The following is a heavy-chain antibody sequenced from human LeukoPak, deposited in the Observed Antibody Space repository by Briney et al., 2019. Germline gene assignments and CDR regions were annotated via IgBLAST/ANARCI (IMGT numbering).Heavy chain of an antibody. CDR3: ANVAKGRFFFYHMDV. D-gene: IGHD2-2*01. CDR2: ISSDNGIP. CDR1: GRTNNKFG. V-gene: IGHV1-18*01. Sequence: ASVTVSCKASGRTNNKFGVTWVRQAPGQGLDWIGWISSDNGIPRYADKFQDRVTISADTSTTTAYIEMRSLTYDDTAVYFCANVAKGRFFFYHMDVWGKGTTVTVSS. J-gene: IGHJ6*04.